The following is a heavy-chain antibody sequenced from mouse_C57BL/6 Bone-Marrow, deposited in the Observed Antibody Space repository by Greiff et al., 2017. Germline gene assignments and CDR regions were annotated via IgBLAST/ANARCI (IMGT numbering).Heavy chain of an antibody. J-gene: IGHJ2*01. V-gene: IGHV1-81*01. Sequence: QVQLQQSGAELARPGASVKLSCKASGYTFTSYGISWVKQRTGQGLEWIGEIYPRSGNTYYNEKFKGKATLTADKSSRTAYMELRSLTSEDSAVYVCARWNYYGSSYGYWGQGTTLTVSS. CDR3: ARWNYYGSSYGY. CDR2: IYPRSGNT. D-gene: IGHD1-1*01. CDR1: GYTFTSYG.